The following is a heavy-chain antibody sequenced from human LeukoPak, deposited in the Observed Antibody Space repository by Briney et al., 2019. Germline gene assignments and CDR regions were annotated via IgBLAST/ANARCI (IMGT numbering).Heavy chain of an antibody. Sequence: GGSLRLSCAASGITVSRNYMSWVRQAPGKGLECVSLISGGGSTYHADSVKGRFTISRDNSKNTLYLQMNNVRGEDTAVYYCARPHSSSWNHAFDIWGQGTVVAVSS. D-gene: IGHD6-13*01. CDR3: ARPHSSSWNHAFDI. CDR2: ISGGGST. J-gene: IGHJ3*02. V-gene: IGHV3-53*01. CDR1: GITVSRNY.